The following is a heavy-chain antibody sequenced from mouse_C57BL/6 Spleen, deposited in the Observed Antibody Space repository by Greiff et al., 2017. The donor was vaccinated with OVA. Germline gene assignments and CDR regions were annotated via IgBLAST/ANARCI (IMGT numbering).Heavy chain of an antibody. CDR3: ARPYDYDWFAY. J-gene: IGHJ3*01. CDR1: FSPFPRSF. Sequence: LQQPRASLFLPGSSFPLSSKSSFSPFPRSFLPFFPPRPLPCLDWIFPIAPSDSETHYNQNFKDKATLTVDKSSSTAYMQLSSLTSEDSAVYYCARPYDYDWFAYWGQGTLVTVSA. V-gene: IGHV1-52*01. CDR2: IAPSDSET. D-gene: IGHD2-4*01.